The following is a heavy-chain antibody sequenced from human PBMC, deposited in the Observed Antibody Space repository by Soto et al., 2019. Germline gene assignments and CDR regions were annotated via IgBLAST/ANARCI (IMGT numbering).Heavy chain of an antibody. V-gene: IGHV4-34*01. CDR3: ARAGRCSGGSCYGRAVYLGWFDP. Sequence: SETLSLTCAVYGGSFSGYYWSWIRQPPGKGLEWIGEINHSGSTNYNPCLRSRVTISVDTSKNQFSLRLSSVTAADTAVYYCARAGRCSGGSCYGRAVYLGWFDPWGQGTLVTVSS. CDR1: GGSFSGYY. D-gene: IGHD2-15*01. CDR2: INHSGST. J-gene: IGHJ5*02.